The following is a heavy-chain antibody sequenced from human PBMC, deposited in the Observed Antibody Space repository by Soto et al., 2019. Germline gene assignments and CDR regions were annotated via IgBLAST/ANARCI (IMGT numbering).Heavy chain of an antibody. CDR3: ARTITTPRKYSGMHD. Sequence: ASVKGSCKAAGDTFTTYYLNWVRQAPRQGLEWMGIINPSVGSTSYAQKFQGRVSMTRDTSTSTFYMDLNSLRSEDTAVYYCARTITTPRKYSGMHDRVQWTTVTGS. J-gene: IGHJ6*02. D-gene: IGHD4-4*01. CDR1: GDTFTTYY. CDR2: INPSVGST. V-gene: IGHV1-46*03.